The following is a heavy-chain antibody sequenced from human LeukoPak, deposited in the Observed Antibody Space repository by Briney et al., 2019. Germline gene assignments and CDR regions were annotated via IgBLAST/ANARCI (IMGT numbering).Heavy chain of an antibody. Sequence: PGGSVRLSCAASGFTFSSYAMSWVRQAPGKGLEWVSSITSSCAATYYADSVKGRFTISRDNSDNTLNLQMNSLRAEDTAVYYCAKDRPNYYGSNGHYYKLNGDCWGQGTLVTVSS. D-gene: IGHD3-22*01. V-gene: IGHV3-23*01. J-gene: IGHJ4*02. CDR3: AKDRPNYYGSNGHYYKLNGDC. CDR1: GFTFSSYA. CDR2: ITSSCAAT.